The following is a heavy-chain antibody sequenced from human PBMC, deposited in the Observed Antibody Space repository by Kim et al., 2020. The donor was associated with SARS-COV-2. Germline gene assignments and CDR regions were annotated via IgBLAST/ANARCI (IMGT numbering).Heavy chain of an antibody. Sequence: GGSLRLSCAASGFTFSSYSMNWVRQAPGKGLEWVSYISSSSSTIYYADSVKGRFTISRDNAKNSLYLQMNSLRDEDTAVYYCARGRGAYVWGSYRSNWFDPWGQGTLVTVSS. J-gene: IGHJ5*02. CDR1: GFTFSSYS. D-gene: IGHD3-16*02. CDR2: ISSSSSTI. CDR3: ARGRGAYVWGSYRSNWFDP. V-gene: IGHV3-48*02.